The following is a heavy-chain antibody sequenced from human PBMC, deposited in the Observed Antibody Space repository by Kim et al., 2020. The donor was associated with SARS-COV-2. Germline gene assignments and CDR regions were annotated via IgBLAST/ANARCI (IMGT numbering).Heavy chain of an antibody. D-gene: IGHD1-1*01. J-gene: IGHJ4*02. V-gene: IGHV5-51*01. Sequence: GYRPAFQGQVTISADKSISTPYLQWSSLKASDTAMYYCARRGVPCDYADYWGQGTLVTVSS. CDR3: ARRGVPCDYADY.